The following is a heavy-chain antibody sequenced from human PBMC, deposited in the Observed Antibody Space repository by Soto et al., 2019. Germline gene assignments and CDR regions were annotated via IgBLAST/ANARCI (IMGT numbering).Heavy chain of an antibody. D-gene: IGHD2-15*01. CDR1: GGSISSGDYY. J-gene: IGHJ6*02. CDR3: ARDLDCSGGSCHYYNRLDV. V-gene: IGHV4-30-4*01. CDR2: IYYSGSS. Sequence: SETLSLTCTVSGGSISSGDYYWSWIRQPPGQGLEWIGYIYYSGSSYYNPYLKSRVTISVDTSKNQFSLKLSSVTAADTAVYYWARDLDCSGGSCHYYNRLDVWGQGTKVTVSS.